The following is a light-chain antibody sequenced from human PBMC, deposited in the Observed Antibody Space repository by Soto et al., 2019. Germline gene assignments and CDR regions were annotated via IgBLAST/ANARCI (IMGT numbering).Light chain of an antibody. J-gene: IGKJ4*01. Sequence: DIQMTQSPSSVSASVGDRVTITCRASQGISNWLAWYQQQPGKAPKLLISSAYTLQSGVPSRFSGGGSGTHFTLIISSLQPEDFATYYCQQTNTFLPLTFGGGTNVEIK. CDR3: QQTNTFLPLT. V-gene: IGKV1-12*01. CDR1: QGISNW. CDR2: SAY.